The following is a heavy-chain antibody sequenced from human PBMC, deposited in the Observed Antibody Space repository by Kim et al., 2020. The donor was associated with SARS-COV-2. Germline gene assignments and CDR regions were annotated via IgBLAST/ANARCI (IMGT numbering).Heavy chain of an antibody. CDR1: RFTFSSYG. D-gene: IGHD3-10*01. J-gene: IGHJ5*02. CDR3: ARDRRSYYGSGSYNWFDP. V-gene: IGHV3-33*01. CDR2: IWYDGSNK. Sequence: GGSLRLSCAASRFTFSSYGMHWVRQAPGKGLEWVAVIWYDGSNKYYADSVKGRFTISRDNSKNTLYLQMNSLRAEDTAVYYCARDRRSYYGSGSYNWFDPWGQGTLVTVSS.